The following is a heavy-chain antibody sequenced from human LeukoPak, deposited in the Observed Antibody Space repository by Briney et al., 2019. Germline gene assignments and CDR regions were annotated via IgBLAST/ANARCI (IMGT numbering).Heavy chain of an antibody. J-gene: IGHJ3*02. CDR2: ISYDGSNK. V-gene: IGHV3-30-3*01. Sequence: GGSLRLSCAASGFTFSSYAMHWVRQAPGKGLEWVAVISYDGSNKYYADSGKGRFTISRDNSKNTLYLQMNSLRAEDTAVYYCAREEGTVTDHDAFDIWGQGTMVTVSS. CDR3: AREEGTVTDHDAFDI. CDR1: GFTFSSYA. D-gene: IGHD4-17*01.